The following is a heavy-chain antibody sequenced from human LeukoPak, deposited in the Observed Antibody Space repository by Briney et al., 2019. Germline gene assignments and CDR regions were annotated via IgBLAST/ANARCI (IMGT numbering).Heavy chain of an antibody. CDR2: IDPTGNT. D-gene: IGHD3-3*01. J-gene: IGHJ4*02. CDR1: SYSISSDNY. CDR3: ARLLACGRAPCRTARFQFDS. Sequence: PSETLSLTCAVSSYSISSDNYWGWVRQPPGKGPEWIGSIDPTGNTYYNPSLKSRVAISVDTSKNQFSLKLTSIIAADTAVYYCARLLACGRAPCRTARFQFDSWGQGTLVAVSS. V-gene: IGHV4-38-2*01.